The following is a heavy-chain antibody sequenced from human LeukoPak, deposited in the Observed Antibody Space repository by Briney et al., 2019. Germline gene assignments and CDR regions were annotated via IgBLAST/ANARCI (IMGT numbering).Heavy chain of an antibody. CDR1: GGSISSYY. J-gene: IGHJ6*03. CDR2: IYYSGST. V-gene: IGHV4-59*01. Sequence: SETLSLTCTVSGGSISSYYWSWIRQPPGKGLEWIGYIYYSGSTNYNPSLKRQVTISVDTSKKQFSLKLSSVTAADTAVYYCARGTIAVAGTDYYYYYMDVWGKGTTVTVSS. CDR3: ARGTIAVAGTDYYYYYMDV. D-gene: IGHD6-19*01.